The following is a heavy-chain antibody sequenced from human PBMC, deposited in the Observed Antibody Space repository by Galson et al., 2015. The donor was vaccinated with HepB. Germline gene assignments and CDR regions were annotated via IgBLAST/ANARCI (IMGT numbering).Heavy chain of an antibody. CDR1: GFTFSNCA. J-gene: IGHJ4*02. Sequence: SLRLSCAASGFTFSNCALHWVRQAPGKGLEWLTLTSKTGSPHYAESVRGRFFVSRDDSRNTLYLQMNSLRLDDTAVYYCARDRDCSKSVYNMLPYWGQGTLVTVSS. CDR3: ARDRDCSKSVYNMLPY. V-gene: IGHV3-30*04. CDR2: TSKTGSP. D-gene: IGHD3-10*02.